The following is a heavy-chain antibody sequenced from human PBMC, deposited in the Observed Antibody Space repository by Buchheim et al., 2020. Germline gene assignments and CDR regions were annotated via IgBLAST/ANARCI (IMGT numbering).Heavy chain of an antibody. CDR2: ISNDGRTQ. D-gene: IGHD6-19*01. Sequence: QVQLVESGGGVVQPGKSLRLSCKASGFIFSTYAIHWVRQAPGQGLEWVAVISNDGRTQSYADSVKGRFTISRDNSENILYLQMNSLSAGDTGVYYCARWGEIAVAGAEGFDYWGQGTL. J-gene: IGHJ4*02. CDR3: ARWGEIAVAGAEGFDY. V-gene: IGHV3-30*04. CDR1: GFIFSTYA.